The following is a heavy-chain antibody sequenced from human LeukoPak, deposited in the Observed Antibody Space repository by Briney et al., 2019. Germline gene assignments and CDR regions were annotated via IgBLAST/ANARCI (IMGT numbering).Heavy chain of an antibody. CDR2: IRSKANSYAT. CDR1: GFTFSGSA. Sequence: GGSLRLSCAASGFTFSGSAMHWVRQASGKGLEWVGRIRSKANSYATAYAATVKGRFTISRDDSKNTAYLQMNSLKTEDTAVYSCTARDLDYWGQGTLVTVSS. D-gene: IGHD3-3*01. CDR3: TARDLDY. V-gene: IGHV3-73*01. J-gene: IGHJ4*02.